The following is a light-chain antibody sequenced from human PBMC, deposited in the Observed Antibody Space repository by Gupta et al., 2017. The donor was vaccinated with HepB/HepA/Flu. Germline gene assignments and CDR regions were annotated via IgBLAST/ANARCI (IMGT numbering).Light chain of an antibody. Sequence: NFMLTQPHSVSESPGRTISISCTRSSGNIASSYVQWFQQRPGSAPTSVIYKNDQRPSGVPDRFSGSIDSSSNSASLTISGLKSDDEADYYCQSYDDIVVFGGGTKLTVL. CDR2: KND. CDR3: QSYDDIVV. J-gene: IGLJ2*01. CDR1: SGNIASSY. V-gene: IGLV6-57*03.